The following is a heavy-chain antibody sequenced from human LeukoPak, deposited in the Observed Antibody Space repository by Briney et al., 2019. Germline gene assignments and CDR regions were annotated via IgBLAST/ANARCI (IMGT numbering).Heavy chain of an antibody. CDR3: ARDSLTLIVGRQKRGLDY. D-gene: IGHD3-22*01. CDR2: ISWNSGSI. J-gene: IGHJ4*02. Sequence: GGSLRLSCAASGFTLDDYAMHWVRQAPGKGLEWVSGISWNSGSIGYADSVKGRFTISRDNAKNSLYLQMNSLRAEDTAVYYCARDSLTLIVGRQKRGLDYWGQGTLVTVSS. CDR1: GFTLDDYA. V-gene: IGHV3-9*01.